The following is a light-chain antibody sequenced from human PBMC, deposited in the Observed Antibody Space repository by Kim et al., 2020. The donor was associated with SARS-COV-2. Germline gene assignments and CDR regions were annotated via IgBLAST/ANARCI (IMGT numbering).Light chain of an antibody. CDR3: QSRDSGGKVV. J-gene: IGLJ2*01. CDR1: SLRSYY. V-gene: IGLV3-19*01. CDR2: GRN. Sequence: SELTQDPVVSVALGQTVRITCQGDSLRSYYATWYQQKPRQAPLLVIYGRNNRPSGIPDRFSGSASGDTASLTISGTQAEDEADFYCQSRDSGGKVVFGGGTQLTVL.